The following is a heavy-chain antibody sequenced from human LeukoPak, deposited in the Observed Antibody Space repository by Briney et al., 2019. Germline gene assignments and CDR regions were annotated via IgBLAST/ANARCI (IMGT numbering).Heavy chain of an antibody. D-gene: IGHD2-2*02. CDR2: IRSKAYSGTT. V-gene: IGHV3-49*04. CDR3: TTTVVVPAAIRGVIDY. Sequence: PGGSLRLSCTASGFTFSDYAMSWVRQAPGKGLEWVGFIRSKAYSGTTEYAASVKGRFTISRDDSKSIAYLQMNSLKTEDTAVYYCTTTVVVPAAIRGVIDYWGQGTLVTVSS. CDR1: GFTFSDYA. J-gene: IGHJ4*02.